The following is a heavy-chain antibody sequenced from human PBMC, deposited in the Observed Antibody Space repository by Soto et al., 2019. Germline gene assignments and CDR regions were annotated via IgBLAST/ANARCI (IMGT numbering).Heavy chain of an antibody. D-gene: IGHD3-10*01. CDR3: AKIGTYLRMDV. CDR2: ISSGSGTT. J-gene: IGHJ6*02. V-gene: IGHV3-48*01. Sequence: EVQLVESGGGLVQPRGSLRLSCAVSGFTFSSYSMNWVRQAPGKGLEWVSYISSGSGTTYYADSVKGRFSISRDNANNSLYLQMNSLRVEDTAVYYCAKIGTYLRMDVWGQGTTVTVSS. CDR1: GFTFSSYS.